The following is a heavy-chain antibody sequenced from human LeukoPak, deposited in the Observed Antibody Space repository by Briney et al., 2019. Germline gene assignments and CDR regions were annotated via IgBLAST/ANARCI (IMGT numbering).Heavy chain of an antibody. CDR1: GFTFSSYE. CDR3: AELGITMIGGV. CDR2: ISSSGSTI. J-gene: IGHJ6*04. V-gene: IGHV3-48*03. Sequence: PGGSLRLSCAASGFTFSSYEMNWVRQAPGKGLEWISYISSSGSTIYYADSVKGRFTISRDNAKNSLYLQMNSLRAEDTAVYYCAELGITMIGGVWGKGTTVTVSS. D-gene: IGHD3-10*02.